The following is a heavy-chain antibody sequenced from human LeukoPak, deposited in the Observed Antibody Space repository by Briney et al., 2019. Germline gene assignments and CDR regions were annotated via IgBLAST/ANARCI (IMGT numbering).Heavy chain of an antibody. V-gene: IGHV4-59*01. J-gene: IGHJ4*02. Sequence: SETLSLTCTVSGGSFSSYYWSWIRQPPGKGLEWIGYIYYSGSTNYNPSLKSRVTISVDTSTNQFSLNLSSVTAVDTAVYYCARDQDGYSSLDYWGQGTLVTVST. D-gene: IGHD5-24*01. CDR3: ARDQDGYSSLDY. CDR1: GGSFSSYY. CDR2: IYYSGST.